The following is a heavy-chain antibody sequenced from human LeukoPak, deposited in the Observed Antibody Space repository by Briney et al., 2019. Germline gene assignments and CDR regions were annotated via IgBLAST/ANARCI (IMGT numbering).Heavy chain of an antibody. V-gene: IGHV4-34*01. CDR1: GGSFSGYY. CDR3: ARGKWIQLH. D-gene: IGHD5-18*01. J-gene: IGHJ4*02. Sequence: PSETLSLTCAVYGGSFSGYYWSWIRQPPGKGLEWIGEINHSGSTNYNPSLKSRVTISVDTSKNQFSLKLSSVTAADTAVYYCARGKWIQLHWSQGTLVTVSS. CDR2: INHSGST.